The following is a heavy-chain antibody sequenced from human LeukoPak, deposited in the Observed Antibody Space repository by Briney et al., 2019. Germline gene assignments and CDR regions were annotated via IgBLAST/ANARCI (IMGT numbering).Heavy chain of an antibody. J-gene: IGHJ5*01. CDR3: AKGGDYNILTGYYAPDS. Sequence: GGSLRLSCAASGFIFSNYAMSWVRQAPGKGLEWVSAIGGRDGGTYYADSVKGRFTVSGDDPKNTLYLQMNTLRDEDTAVYYCAKGGDYNILTGYYAPDSGGHGPLVTVS. CDR2: IGGRDGGT. V-gene: IGHV3-23*01. CDR1: GFIFSNYA. D-gene: IGHD3-9*01.